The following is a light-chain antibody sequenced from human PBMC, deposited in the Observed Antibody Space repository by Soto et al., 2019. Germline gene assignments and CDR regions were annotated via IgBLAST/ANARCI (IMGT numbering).Light chain of an antibody. J-gene: IGLJ2*01. CDR1: SSNIGAGYD. CDR2: GNS. CDR3: QSYDSSPRVPV. Sequence: QSVLTQPPSVSGAPGQRVTISCTGSSSNIGAGYDVHWYQQLPGTAPKLLIYGNSNRPSGVPDRFSGSKSGTSASLAITGLQAEHEADYYCQSYDSSPRVPVFGGGTKLTVL. V-gene: IGLV1-40*01.